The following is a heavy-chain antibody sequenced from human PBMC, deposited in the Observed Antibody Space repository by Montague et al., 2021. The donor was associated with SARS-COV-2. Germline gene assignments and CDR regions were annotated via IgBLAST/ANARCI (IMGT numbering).Heavy chain of an antibody. D-gene: IGHD3-3*01. CDR2: ISYDGSNK. V-gene: IGHV3-30*04. Sequence: SLRLSCAASGFTFNSYAMHWVRQAPGKGLEWVAVISYDGSNKYHADSVKGRFTISRDNSKNTLYLQMNSLRAENTAVYYCARDHLNRRGAEGFLTIFGVVTSNYFDYWGQGTLVTVSS. J-gene: IGHJ4*02. CDR3: ARDHLNRRGAEGFLTIFGVVTSNYFDY. CDR1: GFTFNSYA.